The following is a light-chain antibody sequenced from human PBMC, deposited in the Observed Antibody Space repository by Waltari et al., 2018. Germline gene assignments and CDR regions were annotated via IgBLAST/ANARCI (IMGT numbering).Light chain of an antibody. CDR1: SSDVGSYNL. J-gene: IGLJ2*01. Sequence: QSALTQPASVSGSPGQSITISCTGTSSDVGSYNLLSWYQQHPGKAPNLMIYEGSKRPSGVSNRFSGSKSGNTASLTISGLQAEDEADYYCCSYAGSSTFFVVFGGGTKLTVL. CDR2: EGS. V-gene: IGLV2-23*01. CDR3: CSYAGSSTFFVV.